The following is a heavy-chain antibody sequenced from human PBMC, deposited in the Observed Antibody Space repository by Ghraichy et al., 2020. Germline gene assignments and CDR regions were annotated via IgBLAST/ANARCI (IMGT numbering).Heavy chain of an antibody. CDR2: ISGGGGVP. CDR3: AKDEGAVVTTGLQDY. V-gene: IGHV3-23*01. J-gene: IGHJ4*01. CDR1: GFAFDNYA. D-gene: IGHD3-9*01. Sequence: GGSLRLSCAASGFAFDNYAMTWVRQAPGKGLEWVSTISGGGGVPYYADSVRGRFSITRDSSQNTLHLQMTNLRAEDTGIYYCAKDEGAVVTTGLQDYWGQGTLVTVSS.